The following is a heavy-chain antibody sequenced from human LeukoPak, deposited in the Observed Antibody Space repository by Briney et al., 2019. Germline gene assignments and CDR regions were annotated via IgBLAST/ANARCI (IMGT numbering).Heavy chain of an antibody. CDR2: IYSGGST. CDR1: GFTVSSNY. V-gene: IGHV3-66*01. J-gene: IGHJ4*02. CDR3: ARWGSTSCYDY. Sequence: GGSLRLSCAASGFTVSSNYMSWVRQAPGKGLEWVSVIYSGGSTYYADSVKGRFTISRDNSKNTLFLQMGSLRANDMAVYYCARWGSTSCYDYWGQGTLVTVSS. D-gene: IGHD2-2*01.